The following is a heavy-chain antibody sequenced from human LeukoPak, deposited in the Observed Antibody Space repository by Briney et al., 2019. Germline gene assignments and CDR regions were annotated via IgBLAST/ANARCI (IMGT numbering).Heavy chain of an antibody. CDR3: AKNPITIFGVGPGSYYFDY. J-gene: IGHJ4*02. V-gene: IGHV3-30*02. D-gene: IGHD3-3*01. Sequence: PGGSLRLSCAASGFTFSSYGMHWVRQAPGKGLEWVAFIRYDGSNKYYADSVKGRFTISRDNSKNTLYLQMNSLRAEDTAVYYCAKNPITIFGVGPGSYYFDYWGQGTLVTVSS. CDR1: GFTFSSYG. CDR2: IRYDGSNK.